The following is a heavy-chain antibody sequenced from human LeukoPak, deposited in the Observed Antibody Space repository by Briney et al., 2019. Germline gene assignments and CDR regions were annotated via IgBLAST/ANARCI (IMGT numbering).Heavy chain of an antibody. CDR1: GFTISSYA. J-gene: IGHJ4*02. Sequence: GGSLRLSCAVSGFTISSYAMNWVRQAPGKGLEWVSSISSSSSYIYYADSVKGRFTISRDNAKNSLYLQMNSLRAEDTAVYYCARDERYDFWSGYSNYWGQGTLVTVSS. CDR2: ISSSSSYI. V-gene: IGHV3-21*01. D-gene: IGHD3-3*01. CDR3: ARDERYDFWSGYSNY.